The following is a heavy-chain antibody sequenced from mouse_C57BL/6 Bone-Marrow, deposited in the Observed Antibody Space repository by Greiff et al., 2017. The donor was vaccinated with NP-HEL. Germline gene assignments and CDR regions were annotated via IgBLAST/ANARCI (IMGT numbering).Heavy chain of an antibody. J-gene: IGHJ4*01. CDR2: ISNLAYST. CDR1: GFTFSDYG. D-gene: IGHD2-3*01. Sequence: EVMLVESGGGLVQPGGSLKLSCAASGFTFSDYGMAWVRQAPRKGPEWVAFISNLAYSTYYADTVTGRFTISRENAKNTLYLEMSSLRSEDTAMYYCARQAFDGYYAMDYWGQGTSVTVSS. CDR3: ARQAFDGYYAMDY. V-gene: IGHV5-15*01.